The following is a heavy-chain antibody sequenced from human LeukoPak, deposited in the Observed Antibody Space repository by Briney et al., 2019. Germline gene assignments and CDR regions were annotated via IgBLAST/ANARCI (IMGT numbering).Heavy chain of an antibody. J-gene: IGHJ4*02. D-gene: IGHD6-19*01. CDR2: HYYSGST. V-gene: IGHV4-59*08. CDR3: ARGSYSSGFDY. Sequence: NPSETLSLTCTVSGGSFNSYFWTWIRQPPGKGLEWIGYHYYSGSTNYNPSLQSRVTISVDSSKNQFSLRLSSGTAADTAVYYCARGSYSSGFDYWGQGTLVTVSS. CDR1: GGSFNSYF.